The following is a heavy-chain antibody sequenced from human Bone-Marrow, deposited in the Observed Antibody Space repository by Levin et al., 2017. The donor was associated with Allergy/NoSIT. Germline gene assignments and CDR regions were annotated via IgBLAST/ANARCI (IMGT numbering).Heavy chain of an antibody. V-gene: IGHV4-4*02. CDR2: ILPSGSA. CDR3: ARDPRSVVVQASPRRNWFDT. J-gene: IGHJ5*02. CDR1: GGSMNINNW. D-gene: IGHD2-21*01. Sequence: NASETLSLTCSVSGGSMNINNWWNWVRQPPGKGLEWIGEILPSGSANYNPSLQNRATMSVDRANNQFSLRLTSVTAADTAVYYCARDPRSVVVQASPRRNWFDTWGQGTPVIVSS.